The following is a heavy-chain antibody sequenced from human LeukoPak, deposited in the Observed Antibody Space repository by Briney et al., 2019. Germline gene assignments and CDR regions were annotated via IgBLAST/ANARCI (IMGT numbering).Heavy chain of an antibody. D-gene: IGHD6-19*01. CDR3: AAEAPRAGHSRGWYQYFDY. CDR1: GSTFTSSA. V-gene: IGHV1-58*02. CDR2: IVVGSGNT. Sequence: SVKVSCKASGSTFTSSAMQWVRQARGQRLEWIGWIVVGSGNTNYAQKFQERVTITRDMSTSTAHMELSSLRSEDTAVYYCAAEAPRAGHSRGWYQYFDYWGQGTLVTVSS. J-gene: IGHJ4*02.